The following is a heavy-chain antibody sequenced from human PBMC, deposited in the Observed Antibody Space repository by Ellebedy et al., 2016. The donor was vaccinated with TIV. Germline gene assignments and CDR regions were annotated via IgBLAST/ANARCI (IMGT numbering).Heavy chain of an antibody. Sequence: GESLKISCVASGFTFRGYWMSWVRQAPGKGLQRVASIKRDGSEKDYVESVKGRFTISRDNVKDSLYLQMNSRRDEDTAVYYCARDSRYSSSWYGFFFDSWGQGALVTVSS. CDR2: IKRDGSEK. V-gene: IGHV3-7*03. CDR3: ARDSRYSSSWYGFFFDS. J-gene: IGHJ4*02. D-gene: IGHD6-13*01. CDR1: GFTFRGYW.